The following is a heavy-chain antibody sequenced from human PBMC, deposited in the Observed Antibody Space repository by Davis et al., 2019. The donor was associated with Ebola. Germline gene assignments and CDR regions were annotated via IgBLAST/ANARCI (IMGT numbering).Heavy chain of an antibody. CDR2: ISAYNGNT. J-gene: IGHJ5*02. CDR1: GYTFTSYG. D-gene: IGHD2-2*02. Sequence: ASVKVSCKASGYTFTSYGISWVRQAPGQGLEWMGWISAYNGNTNYAQKLQGRVTMTTDTSASTAYMELSSLRSEDTAVYYCARSLGYCSSTSCYKNWFDPWGQGTLVTVSS. V-gene: IGHV1-18*01. CDR3: ARSLGYCSSTSCYKNWFDP.